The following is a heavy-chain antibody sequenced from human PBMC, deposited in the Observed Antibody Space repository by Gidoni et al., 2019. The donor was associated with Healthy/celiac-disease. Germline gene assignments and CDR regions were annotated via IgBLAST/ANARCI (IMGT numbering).Heavy chain of an antibody. CDR1: GYNFTSYY. J-gene: IGHJ4*02. CDR3: ARDEARGGVSYLYFDY. D-gene: IGHD1-26*01. V-gene: IGHV1-46*01. Sequence: QVQLVQSGAEVKTPGASVKVSFKASGYNFTSYYVHWVRQAPGPGLEWMGIIHPRGGTSSYSQKFQGRVTMTRVTSTSTVYMELSSLRSEDTAVYYCARDEARGGVSYLYFDYWGQGTLVTVSS. CDR2: IHPRGGTS.